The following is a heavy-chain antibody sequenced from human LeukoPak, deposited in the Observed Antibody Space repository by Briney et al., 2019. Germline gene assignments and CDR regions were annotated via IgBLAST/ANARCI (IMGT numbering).Heavy chain of an antibody. V-gene: IGHV4-4*07. J-gene: IGHJ4*02. CDR1: GGSIRSYY. CDR3: ARQGYTASYYFLDF. D-gene: IGHD1-26*01. Sequence: PSETLSLTCDVSGGSIRSYYWGWVRQPAGKGLEWIGRIYTTGTTNFNPSLKSRLTMSVDTSKNQFSLKLTSVTAADTAVYFCARQGYTASYYFLDFWSQGTPVTVSS. CDR2: IYTTGTT.